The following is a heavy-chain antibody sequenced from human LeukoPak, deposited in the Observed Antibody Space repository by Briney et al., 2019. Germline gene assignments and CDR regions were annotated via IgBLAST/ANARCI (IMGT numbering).Heavy chain of an antibody. Sequence: SETLSLTCTVSGGSISSGSYYWGWIRQPPGKGLESIVSIYYRGSTFFNPSLKSRVTISTDTSKNQFFLKLSSVTAADTAVYYCARVDTPSIAAFYDAFDMWGQGTMVTVSS. J-gene: IGHJ3*02. CDR2: IYYRGST. CDR3: ARVDTPSIAAFYDAFDM. V-gene: IGHV4-39*01. CDR1: GGSISSGSYY. D-gene: IGHD6-6*01.